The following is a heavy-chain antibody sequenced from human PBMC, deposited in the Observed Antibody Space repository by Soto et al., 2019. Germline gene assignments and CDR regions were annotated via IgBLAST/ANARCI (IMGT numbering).Heavy chain of an antibody. D-gene: IGHD6-13*01. Sequence: SVKVSCKASGGTFSSYAISWVRQAPGQGLEWMGGIIPICGTANYAQKFQGRVTITADESTSTAYMELSSLRSEDTAVYYCARGGEQQNDAFDIWGQGTMVTVSS. J-gene: IGHJ3*02. CDR2: IIPICGTA. V-gene: IGHV1-69*13. CDR3: ARGGEQQNDAFDI. CDR1: GGTFSSYA.